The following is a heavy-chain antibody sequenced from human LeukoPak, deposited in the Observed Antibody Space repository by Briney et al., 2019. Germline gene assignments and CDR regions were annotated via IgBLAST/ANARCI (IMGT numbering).Heavy chain of an antibody. CDR1: GYTFNNYG. CDR2: ISAYNGNT. D-gene: IGHD3-10*01. CDR3: AREGGSGSYYNGNDY. V-gene: IGHV1-18*01. Sequence: ASVKVPCKASGYTFNNYGITWVRQAPGQGLEWMGWISAYNGNTNYAQKFQGRVTMTTDTSTSTAYMELRSLKYDGTAVYYCAREGGSGSYYNGNDYWGQGTLVTVSS. J-gene: IGHJ4*02.